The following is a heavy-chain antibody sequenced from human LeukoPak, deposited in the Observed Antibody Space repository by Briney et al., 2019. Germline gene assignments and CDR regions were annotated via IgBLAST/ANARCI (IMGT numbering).Heavy chain of an antibody. CDR3: ARVPNYYGSGSYYNPPYYYYYGMDV. J-gene: IGHJ6*04. D-gene: IGHD3-10*01. V-gene: IGHV4-34*01. Sequence: SETPSLTCAVYGGSFSGYYWSWIRQPPGKGLEWIGEINHSGSTNYNPSLKSRVTISVDTSKNQFSLKLSSVTAADTAVYYCARVPNYYGSGSYYNPPYYYYYGMDVWGKGTTVTVSS. CDR2: INHSGST. CDR1: GGSFSGYY.